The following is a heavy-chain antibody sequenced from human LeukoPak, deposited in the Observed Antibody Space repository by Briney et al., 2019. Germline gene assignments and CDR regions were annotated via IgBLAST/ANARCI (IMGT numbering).Heavy chain of an antibody. J-gene: IGHJ4*02. V-gene: IGHV4-34*01. CDR1: GGSFSGYY. CDR2: INHSGST. CDR3: ARVQLGYDSSGYCDY. D-gene: IGHD3-22*01. Sequence: SETLSLTCAVYGGSFSGYYWSWIRQPPGKGLEWIGEINHSGSTNYNPSLKSRVTISVDTSKNQFSLKLSSVTAADTAVYYCARVQLGYDSSGYCDYWGQGTLVTVSS.